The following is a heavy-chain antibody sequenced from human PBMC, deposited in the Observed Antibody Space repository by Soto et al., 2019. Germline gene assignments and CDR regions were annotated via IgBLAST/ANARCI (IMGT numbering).Heavy chain of an antibody. CDR2: IYYSGTT. D-gene: IGHD1-26*01. CDR1: GYSISSSNW. J-gene: IGHJ4*02. CDR3: ARREIQGPIDY. V-gene: IGHV4-28*01. Sequence: QVQLQESDPGLVKPSDTLSLTCAVSGYSISSSNWWGWIRQPPGKGLEWIGYIYYSGTTYYNPSLKSRVPMSVDTSKNQFSLKLTSVTAVDTAVYYCARREIQGPIDYWGQGTLVTVSS.